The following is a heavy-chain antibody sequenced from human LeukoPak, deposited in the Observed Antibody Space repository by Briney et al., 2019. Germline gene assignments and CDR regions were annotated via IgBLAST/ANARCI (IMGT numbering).Heavy chain of an antibody. V-gene: IGHV3-33*01. CDR3: ARGLLDTSGYFED. CDR2: IWYDGSNK. D-gene: IGHD3-22*01. J-gene: IGHJ4*02. CDR1: GFTFSNYG. Sequence: GGSLRLSCAASGFTFSNYGMHWGRQAPGKGLQWVAVIWYDGSNKYYGDSVKGLFTISRDNSKSTMYLKMSRVTAEDTAVYYCARGLLDTSGYFEDWGQGPLVTVSS.